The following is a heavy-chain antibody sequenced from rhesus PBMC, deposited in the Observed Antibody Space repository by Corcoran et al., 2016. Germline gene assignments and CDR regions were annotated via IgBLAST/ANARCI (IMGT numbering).Heavy chain of an antibody. CDR1: CASLSSYW. D-gene: IGHD3-16*01. CDR3: ARYYNGGRYGLDS. J-gene: IGHJ6*01. Sequence: QVQLQESGPGLVKPSETLSLTCAVSCASLSSYWLSCIRQLTGTGLEWIGEIKGNRGSDTYNPPPKRRVTMSKDASKSQFYLKLGSVTAADAAVDYCARYYNGGRYGLDSWGQGVVVTVSS. CDR2: IKGNRGSD. V-gene: IGHV4-80*01.